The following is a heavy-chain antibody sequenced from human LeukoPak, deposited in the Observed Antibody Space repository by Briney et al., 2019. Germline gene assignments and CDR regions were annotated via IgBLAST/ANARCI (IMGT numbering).Heavy chain of an antibody. J-gene: IGHJ4*02. CDR2: IRYDGSNK. Sequence: GGSLRLSCAASGFTFSSYGMHWVRQAPGKGLEWVAFIRYDGSNKYYADSVKGRFTISRDNSKNTLYLQMNSLRAEDTAVYYCAKDMRVVPAAIGVPNFDYWGQGTLVTVSS. CDR3: AKDMRVVPAAIGVPNFDY. V-gene: IGHV3-30*02. D-gene: IGHD2-2*01. CDR1: GFTFSSYG.